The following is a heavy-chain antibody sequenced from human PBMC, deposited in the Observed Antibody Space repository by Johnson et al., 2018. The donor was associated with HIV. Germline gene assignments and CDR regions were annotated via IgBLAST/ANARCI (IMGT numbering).Heavy chain of an antibody. V-gene: IGHV3-30-3*01. D-gene: IGHD4-17*01. Sequence: QVQLVESGGGLVQPGGSLRLSCVASGFTVRSNYMSWVRQAPGKGLEWVAVMSYDGINKYYADSVKGRFTISRDNSKNTLYLQMNSLTAEDTAVYYCARGRKTVTTVRPSAFDIWGQGTMVTVS. CDR1: GFTVRSNY. CDR3: ARGRKTVTTVRPSAFDI. J-gene: IGHJ3*02. CDR2: MSYDGINK.